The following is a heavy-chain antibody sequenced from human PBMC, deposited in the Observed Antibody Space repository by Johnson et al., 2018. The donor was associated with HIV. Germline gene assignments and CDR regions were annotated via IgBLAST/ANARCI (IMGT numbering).Heavy chain of an antibody. CDR1: GFTFSDYY. CDR2: ISGSGGST. Sequence: VQLVESGGGLVKPGGSLRLSCAASGFTFSDYYMSWIRQAPGKGLEWVSAISGSGGSTYYADSVKGRFTISRDNSKNTLYLQMNSLRAEDTAVYYCAKDGAAPASYGAFDIWGQGTMVTVSS. V-gene: IGHV3-23*04. J-gene: IGHJ3*02. D-gene: IGHD2-8*01. CDR3: AKDGAAPASYGAFDI.